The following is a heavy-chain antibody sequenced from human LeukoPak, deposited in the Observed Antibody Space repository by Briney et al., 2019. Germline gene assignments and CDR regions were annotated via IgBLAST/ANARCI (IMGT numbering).Heavy chain of an antibody. J-gene: IGHJ3*02. V-gene: IGHV1-2*02. Sequence: ASVKVSCKASGYTFIGYYMHWVRQAPGQGLEWMGWINPNSGGTNYAQKFQGRVTMTRDTSISTAYMELSRLRSDDTAVYYCARAGKLMITMVRGALASKKGFDIWGQGTMVTVSS. D-gene: IGHD3-10*01. CDR2: INPNSGGT. CDR1: GYTFIGYY. CDR3: ARAGKLMITMVRGALASKKGFDI.